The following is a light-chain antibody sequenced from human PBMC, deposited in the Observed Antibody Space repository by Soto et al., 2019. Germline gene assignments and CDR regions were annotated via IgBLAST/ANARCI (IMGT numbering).Light chain of an antibody. Sequence: AIQMTQSPPSLSASVGDTVTITCRARQGIRDDVGWYQQKPGKAPKLLMFAASHLQSGVPSRFSGSGSGADFTLTITGLQPEDFATYYCLQDYSYPWTFGPGTKVDIK. CDR1: QGIRDD. CDR3: LQDYSYPWT. V-gene: IGKV1-6*01. CDR2: AAS. J-gene: IGKJ1*01.